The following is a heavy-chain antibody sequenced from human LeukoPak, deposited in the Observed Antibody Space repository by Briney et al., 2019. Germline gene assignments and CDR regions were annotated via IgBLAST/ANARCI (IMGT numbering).Heavy chain of an antibody. D-gene: IGHD2-15*01. J-gene: IGHJ6*04. V-gene: IGHV3-9*01. CDR3: ARDVGFPDV. Sequence: GGSLRLSCAASGFTFDDYAMHWVRQAPGKGLEWVSGISWNSGSIGYADSVKGRFAISRDNAKNSLYLQMNSLRAEDTAVYYCARDVGFPDVWGKGTTVTVSS. CDR1: GFTFDDYA. CDR2: ISWNSGSI.